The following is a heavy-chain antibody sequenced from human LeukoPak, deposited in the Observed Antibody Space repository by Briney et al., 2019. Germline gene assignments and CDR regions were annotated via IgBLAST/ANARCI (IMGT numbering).Heavy chain of an antibody. Sequence: PSETLSLTCTVSGGSISSYYWSWIRQPPGKGLEWIGYIYYSGSTNYNPSLQSRVTISLDTSQNQFSLRLRSVTAADTAVYYCARSDGYGLVGIWGQGTMVTVSS. CDR2: IYYSGST. D-gene: IGHD3-10*01. J-gene: IGHJ3*02. CDR3: ARSDGYGLVGI. V-gene: IGHV4-59*01. CDR1: GGSISSYY.